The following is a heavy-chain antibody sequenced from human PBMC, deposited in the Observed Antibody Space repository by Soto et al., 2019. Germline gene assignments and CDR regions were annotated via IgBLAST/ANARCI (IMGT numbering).Heavy chain of an antibody. CDR2: IRSKAYGGTT. Sequence: GGSLRLSCTASGFTFGDYAMSWFRQAPGKGLEWVGFIRSKAYGGTTEYAASVKGRFTISRDDSKSIAYLQMNSLKTEDTAVYYCTRISILRYFDWLSGFDYWGQGTLVTVSS. CDR1: GFTFGDYA. J-gene: IGHJ4*02. CDR3: TRISILRYFDWLSGFDY. D-gene: IGHD3-9*01. V-gene: IGHV3-49*03.